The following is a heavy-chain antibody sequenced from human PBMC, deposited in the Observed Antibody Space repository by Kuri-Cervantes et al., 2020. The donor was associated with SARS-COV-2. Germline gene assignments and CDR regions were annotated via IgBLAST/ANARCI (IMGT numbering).Heavy chain of an antibody. CDR1: GFTFSSYG. CDR2: IWYDGSNK. D-gene: IGHD2-2*01. CDR3: AKVSTRVVPAAMDY. J-gene: IGHJ4*02. Sequence: GGSLRLSCAASGFTFSSYGMHWVRQAPGKGLEWVAVIWYDGSNKYYADSVKGRFTISRDNSKNTLYLQMNSLRAEDTAVYYCAKVSTRVVPAAMDYWGQGTLVTVSS. V-gene: IGHV3-33*06.